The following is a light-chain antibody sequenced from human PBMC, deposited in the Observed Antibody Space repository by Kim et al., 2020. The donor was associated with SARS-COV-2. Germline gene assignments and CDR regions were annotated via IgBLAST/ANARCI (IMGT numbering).Light chain of an antibody. CDR3: QQYNNWPTYT. Sequence: ERVLTQSPVTLSVSPGETATLSCRASLSVAANLAWYQQKPGQAPRLLFYDASTRANGVPARFSGSGFGTEFTLTINSLQSEDSAVYYCQQYNNWPTYTFGQGTKLEI. J-gene: IGKJ2*01. V-gene: IGKV3-15*01. CDR1: LSVAAN. CDR2: DAS.